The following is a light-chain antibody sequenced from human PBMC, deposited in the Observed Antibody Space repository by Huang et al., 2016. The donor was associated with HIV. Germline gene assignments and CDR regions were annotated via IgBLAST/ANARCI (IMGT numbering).Light chain of an antibody. CDR1: QSVSSSY. CDR3: QQYGSSPWT. CDR2: GAS. J-gene: IGKJ1*01. Sequence: EIVLTQSPGTLSLSPGERATLSCRASQSVSSSYLAWFPPKPGQAPRLLIYGASSRATGIPDRFSGSGSGTDFTLTISRLEPEDFAVYYCQQYGSSPWTFGQGTKVEIK. V-gene: IGKV3-20*01.